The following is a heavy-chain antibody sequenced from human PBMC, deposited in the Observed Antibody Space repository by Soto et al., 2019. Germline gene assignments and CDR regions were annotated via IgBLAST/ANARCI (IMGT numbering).Heavy chain of an antibody. CDR2: IIPVFGIA. J-gene: IGHJ6*02. V-gene: IGHV1-69*04. CDR3: AREDRDRETGLVPAAIDGMDV. D-gene: IGHD2-2*01. CDR1: GGTFSRYS. Sequence: SVKVSCKASGGTFSRYSFTWVRQAPGHGLEWMGRIIPVFGIASYAQKFQGRVTITADKSTSTAYMELSSLRSEDTAVYYCAREDRDRETGLVPAAIDGMDVWGQGTTVTVS.